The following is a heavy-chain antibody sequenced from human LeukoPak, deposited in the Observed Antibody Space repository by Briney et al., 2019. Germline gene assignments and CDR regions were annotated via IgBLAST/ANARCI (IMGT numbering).Heavy chain of an antibody. CDR2: MNPNSGNT. CDR3: ARLCYDSSGYYCPLDY. V-gene: IGHV1-8*03. D-gene: IGHD3-22*01. J-gene: IGHJ4*02. Sequence: ASVKVPCKASGYTFTSYDINWVRQATGQGLEWMGWMNPNSGNTGYAQKFQGRVTITRNTSISTAYMELSSLRSEDTAVYYCARLCYDSSGYYCPLDYWGQGTLVTVSS. CDR1: GYTFTSYD.